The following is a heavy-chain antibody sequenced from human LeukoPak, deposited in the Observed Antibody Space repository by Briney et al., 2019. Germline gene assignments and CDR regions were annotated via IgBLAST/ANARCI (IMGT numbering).Heavy chain of an antibody. CDR3: ARSGYCSSTSCALDFDY. D-gene: IGHD2-2*01. CDR2: ISSSGSTI. J-gene: IGHJ4*02. V-gene: IGHV3-11*01. Sequence: GGSLRLACAASGFTFSSYAMSWIRQAPGKGLEWVSYISSSGSTIYYADSVKGRFTISRDNAKNSLYLQMNSLRAEDTAVYYCARSGYCSSTSCALDFDYWGQGTLVTVSS. CDR1: GFTFSSYA.